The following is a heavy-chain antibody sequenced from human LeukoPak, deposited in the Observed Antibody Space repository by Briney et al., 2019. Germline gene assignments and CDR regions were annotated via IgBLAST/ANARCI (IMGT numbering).Heavy chain of an antibody. J-gene: IGHJ6*02. CDR3: ATSPPGIDYYYGMDV. Sequence: GASVKVSCKASGYTFTSYGISWVRQAPGQGLEWIGWISAYKGNTNYAQKLQGRVTMTTDTSTSTAYMELRSLRSDDTAVYYCATSPPGIDYYYGMDVWGQGTTVTVSS. V-gene: IGHV1-18*01. CDR2: ISAYKGNT. D-gene: IGHD1-1*01. CDR1: GYTFTSYG.